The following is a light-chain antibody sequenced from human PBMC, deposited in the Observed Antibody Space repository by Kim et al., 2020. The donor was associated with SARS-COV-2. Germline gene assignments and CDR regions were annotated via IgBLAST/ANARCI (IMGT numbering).Light chain of an antibody. CDR3: SSYAGSNNFPVV. Sequence: QSALTQPPSASGSPGQSVTICCTGTSSDVGGYNYVSWYQQHPGKAPKLMIYEVSKRPSGVPDRFSGSKSGNTASLTVSGLQAEDEADYYCSSYAGSNNFPVVFGGGTQLTVL. CDR2: EVS. CDR1: SSDVGGYNY. V-gene: IGLV2-8*01. J-gene: IGLJ2*01.